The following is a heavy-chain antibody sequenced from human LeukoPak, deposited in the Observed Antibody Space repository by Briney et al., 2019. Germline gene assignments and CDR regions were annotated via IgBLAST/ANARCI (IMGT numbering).Heavy chain of an antibody. CDR1: GFSFSSYW. D-gene: IGHD6-6*01. V-gene: IGHV3-7*01. CDR3: VRDPAAAPYYDS. Sequence: PGGSLRLSCAASGFSFSSYWMNWVRQAPGMGLEWVANINQDGSVEHFVDSVKGRFAISRDNAKNSLYLQMNSLTVEDTAVYYRVRDPAAAPYYDSWGQGTLVTVSS. CDR2: INQDGSVE. J-gene: IGHJ4*02.